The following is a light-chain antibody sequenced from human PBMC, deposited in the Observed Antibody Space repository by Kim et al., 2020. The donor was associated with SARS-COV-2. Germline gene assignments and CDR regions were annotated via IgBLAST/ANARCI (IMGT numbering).Light chain of an antibody. CDR2: DTS. V-gene: IGKV3-15*01. CDR1: QNVGSL. CDR3: QQYDDWPLT. Sequence: VSRWERLVLSSRASQNVGSLLALYQQKPGQAPRLLIFDTSTRATGIPARFSGSGSATEFTLTISGLQSEDFAVYYCQQYDDWPLTFGGGTKVDIK. J-gene: IGKJ4*01.